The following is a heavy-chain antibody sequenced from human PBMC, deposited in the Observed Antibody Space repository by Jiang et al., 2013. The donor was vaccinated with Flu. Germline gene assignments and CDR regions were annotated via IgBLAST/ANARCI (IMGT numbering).Heavy chain of an antibody. CDR3: ARDLTYYYGSGSYYNYYYYGMDV. D-gene: IGHD3-10*01. J-gene: IGHJ6*02. CDR2: ISAYNGST. CDR1: GYTFTSYG. Sequence: PGASVKVSCKASGYTFTSYGISWVRQAPGQGLEWMGWISAYNGSTSYAQKFQGRVTMTRDTSTSTVYMELSSLRSEDTAVYYCARDLTYYYGSGSYYNYYYYGMDVWGQGTTVTVSS. V-gene: IGHV1-18*01.